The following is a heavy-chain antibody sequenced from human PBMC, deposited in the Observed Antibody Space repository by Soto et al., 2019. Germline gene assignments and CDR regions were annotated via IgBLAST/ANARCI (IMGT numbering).Heavy chain of an antibody. CDR2: IIPIFDTA. CDR1: GGIFNTYA. D-gene: IGHD6-13*01. CDR3: TRGTGMSHSWYADS. J-gene: IGHJ5*02. V-gene: IGHV1-69*13. Sequence: SVKVSCKASGGIFNTYALSWVRQAPGQGLEWMGGIIPIFDTANYAQKFQGSVTITADESTNTTYMELSSLRSDDTAVYYCTRGTGMSHSWYADSWGQGTRVTVSS.